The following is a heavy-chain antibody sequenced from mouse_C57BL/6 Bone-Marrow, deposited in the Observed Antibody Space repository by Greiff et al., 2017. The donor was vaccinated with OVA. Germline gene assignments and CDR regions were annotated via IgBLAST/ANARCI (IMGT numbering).Heavy chain of an antibody. V-gene: IGHV1-26*01. J-gene: IGHJ1*03. CDR3: ARPLDYYGSSYWYFDV. Sequence: VQLQQSGPELVKPGASVKISCKASGYTFTDYYMNWVKQSPGKSLEWIGDINPNNGGTSYNQKFKGKATLTVDKSSSTAYMELRSLTSEDPAVYYCARPLDYYGSSYWYFDVWGTGTTVTVSS. D-gene: IGHD1-1*01. CDR1: GYTFTDYY. CDR2: INPNNGGT.